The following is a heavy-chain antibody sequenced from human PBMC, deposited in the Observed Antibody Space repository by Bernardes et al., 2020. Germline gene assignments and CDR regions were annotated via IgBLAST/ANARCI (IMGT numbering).Heavy chain of an antibody. CDR3: SRGPRQDSGNFYAGDY. D-gene: IGHD1-26*01. V-gene: IGHV3-74*01. CDR2: INSDGSST. CDR1: GFTFSGHW. J-gene: IGHJ4*02. Sequence: SLRLSCAASGFTFSGHWMHWVRQAPGKGLVWVSRINSDGSSTSYADPVKGRFTISRDNAKNTLYLQMNSLRPEDTAVYYCSRGPRQDSGNFYAGDYWGQGTLVTVSS.